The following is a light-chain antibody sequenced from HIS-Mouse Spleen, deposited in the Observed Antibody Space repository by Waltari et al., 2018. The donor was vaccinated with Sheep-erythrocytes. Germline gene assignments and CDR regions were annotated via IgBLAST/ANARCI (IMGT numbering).Light chain of an antibody. CDR3: SSYAGSNNWV. V-gene: IGLV2-8*01. Sequence: QSALTQPPSASGSPGQSVTISCTGTSSAVGGYNYVSWYQHHPGKAPKPMIYEVSKRPSGVPDRFSGSKSGNTASLTVSGLQAEDEADYYGSSYAGSNNWVFGGGTKLTVL. CDR1: SSAVGGYNY. CDR2: EVS. J-gene: IGLJ3*02.